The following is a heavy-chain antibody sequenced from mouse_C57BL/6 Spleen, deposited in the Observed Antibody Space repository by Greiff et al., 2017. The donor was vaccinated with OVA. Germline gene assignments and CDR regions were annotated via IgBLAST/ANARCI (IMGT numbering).Heavy chain of an antibody. CDR1: GYTFTSYW. CDR2: IDPSDRYT. V-gene: IGHV1-50*01. CDR3: AGYGSSYRYFDV. J-gene: IGHJ1*03. Sequence: QVQLQQPGAELVKPGASVKLSCKASGYTFTSYWMQWVKQRPGQGLEWIGEIDPSDRYTNYNQKVKGKATLTVDTSSSTAYMQLSSLTAEDSAVDYCAGYGSSYRYFDVWGTGTTVTVSS. D-gene: IGHD1-1*01.